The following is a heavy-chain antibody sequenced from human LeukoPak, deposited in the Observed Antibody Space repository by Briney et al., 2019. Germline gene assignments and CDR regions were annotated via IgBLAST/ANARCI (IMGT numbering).Heavy chain of an antibody. CDR2: IKSEEKT. Sequence: GALRLSPAAPGFTFCSNWMHWVRQAPGEGLVWVSRIKSEEKTNYADSAKGRFTISRDNAKNTVSLKMNSLRAEDPGVYYCARAPSEIGGYYPEYFRHWGQGTLVTVSS. D-gene: IGHD3-22*01. CDR1: GFTFCSNW. V-gene: IGHV3-74*01. CDR3: ARAPSEIGGYYPEYFRH. J-gene: IGHJ1*01.